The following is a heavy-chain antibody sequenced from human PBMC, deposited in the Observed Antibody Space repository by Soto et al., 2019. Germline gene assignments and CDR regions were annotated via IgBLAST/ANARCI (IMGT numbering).Heavy chain of an antibody. D-gene: IGHD1-26*01. CDR2: LSYDGSNK. CDR3: ARDVESGSSHYYYYFYGMDV. CDR1: GFTFSSYA. J-gene: IGHJ6*02. V-gene: IGHV3-30-3*01. Sequence: WGSLRLSCAASGFTFSSYAMHWVRQAPGKGLEWVAVLSYDGSNKYYADSVKGRFTISRDNSKNTLYLQMDSLRTEDTALYYCARDVESGSSHYYYYFYGMDVWGQGTTVTVSS.